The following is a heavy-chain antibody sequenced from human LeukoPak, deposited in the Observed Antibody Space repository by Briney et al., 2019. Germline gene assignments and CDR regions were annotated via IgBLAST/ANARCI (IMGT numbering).Heavy chain of an antibody. Sequence: PSQTLSLTCTVSGGSISSGGYYWSWIRQPPGKGLEWIGYIYHSGSTYYNPSLKSRVTISVDRSKNQFSLKLSSVTAADTAVYYCARVPYSSSWYTRSNWFDPWGQGTLVTVSS. D-gene: IGHD6-13*01. V-gene: IGHV4-30-2*01. CDR2: IYHSGST. J-gene: IGHJ5*02. CDR1: GGSISSGGYY. CDR3: ARVPYSSSWYTRSNWFDP.